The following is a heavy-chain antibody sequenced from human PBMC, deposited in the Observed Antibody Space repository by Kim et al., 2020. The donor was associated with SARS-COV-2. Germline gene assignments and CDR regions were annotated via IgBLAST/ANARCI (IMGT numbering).Heavy chain of an antibody. CDR3: AKETMRRYTYGMDV. CDR2: ISWNSGNI. D-gene: IGHD2-2*01. Sequence: GGSLRLSCAASGFTFDDHVMHWVRQAPGKGLEWVSGISWNSGNIGYADSVKGRFTISRDNAKNSLYLQMNSLRAEDTALYYCAKETMRRYTYGMDVWGQGTTVTVSS. CDR1: GFTFDDHV. J-gene: IGHJ6*02. V-gene: IGHV3-9*01.